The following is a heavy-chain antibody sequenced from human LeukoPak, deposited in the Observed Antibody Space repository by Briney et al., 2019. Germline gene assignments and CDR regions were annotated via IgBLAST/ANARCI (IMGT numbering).Heavy chain of an antibody. CDR3: ARDYYYDSSGYRLDY. Sequence: ASVKVSCKASGYTFTGYYMHWVRQAPGQGLEWMGWINPNSGGTNYAQKFQGRVTMTRDTSISTAYMELSRLRSDDTAVYYCARDYYYDSSGYRLDYWGQGTLVTASS. CDR2: INPNSGGT. J-gene: IGHJ4*02. V-gene: IGHV1-2*02. D-gene: IGHD3-22*01. CDR1: GYTFTGYY.